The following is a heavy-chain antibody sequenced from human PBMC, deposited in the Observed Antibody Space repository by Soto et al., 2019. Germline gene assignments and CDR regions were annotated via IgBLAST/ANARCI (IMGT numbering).Heavy chain of an antibody. CDR3: ATLPFLGYCSGGSCYGLDY. J-gene: IGHJ4*02. CDR1: GGSISSYY. Sequence: SETLSLTCTVSGGSISSYYWSWMRKPPGKGLEWIGCIYYSGSTNYNPSLKSRVTISVDTSKNQFSLKLSSVTAADTAVYYCATLPFLGYCSGGSCYGLDYWGQGTLVTVSS. CDR2: IYYSGST. V-gene: IGHV4-59*01. D-gene: IGHD2-15*01.